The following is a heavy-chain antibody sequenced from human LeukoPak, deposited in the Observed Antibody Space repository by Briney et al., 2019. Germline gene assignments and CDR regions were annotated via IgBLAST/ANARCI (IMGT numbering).Heavy chain of an antibody. J-gene: IGHJ4*02. D-gene: IGHD2-2*01. V-gene: IGHV3-21*01. Sequence: GGSLRLSCAASGFTFSSYSMNWVRQAPGKGLEWVSSISSSSSYIYYADSVKGRFTISRDNAKNSLYLQMNSLRAEDTAVYYCAREWPRRYCSSTSCRTSGFDYWGQGTLVTVSS. CDR2: ISSSSSYI. CDR3: AREWPRRYCSSTSCRTSGFDY. CDR1: GFTFSSYS.